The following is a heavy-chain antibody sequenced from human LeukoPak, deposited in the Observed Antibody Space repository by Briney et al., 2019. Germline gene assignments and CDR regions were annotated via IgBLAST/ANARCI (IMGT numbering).Heavy chain of an antibody. V-gene: IGHV4-4*02. J-gene: IGHJ3*02. Sequence: PSGTLSLTCAVSGGSISSSNWWSWVRPPPGKGLEWIGVIYHSGRTNYNPSLKSRVTISVDKSKTQFSLKLSSVAADTAVYYCARDLLEWPDAFDIWGQGTMVTVSS. CDR1: GGSISSSNW. D-gene: IGHD3-3*01. CDR2: IYHSGRT. CDR3: ARDLLEWPDAFDI.